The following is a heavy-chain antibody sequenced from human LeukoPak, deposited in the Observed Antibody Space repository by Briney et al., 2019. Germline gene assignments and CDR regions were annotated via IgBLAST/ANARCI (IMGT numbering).Heavy chain of an antibody. V-gene: IGHV4-59*01. J-gene: IGHJ4*02. CDR1: GGSISSYY. D-gene: IGHD5-24*01. CDR2: IYYSGST. CDR3: ARGRGGLQSTPFDY. Sequence: PSETLSLTCSVSGGSISSYYWSWIRQPPGKGLEWIGYIYYSGSTNDNPSLKSRVTISVDTSKNQFSLKLSSVTAADTAVYYCARGRGGLQSTPFDYWGQGTLVTVSS.